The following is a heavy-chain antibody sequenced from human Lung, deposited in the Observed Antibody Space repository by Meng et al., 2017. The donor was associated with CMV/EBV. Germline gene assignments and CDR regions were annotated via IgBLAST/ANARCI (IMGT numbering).Heavy chain of an antibody. J-gene: IGHJ4*02. V-gene: IGHV3-66*01. Sequence: EVHLVXXXXXXVQXGXXXRLSCAASGFNVRDKYMSWVRQAPGKGLEWVCIIYRGDNTYYIDSVKDRFTVSRDNSKNTMYLQMNSLRVEDTAVYYCTGDSVSNPNLEYWGQGTLVTVSS. CDR3: TGDSVSNPNLEY. D-gene: IGHD3-10*01. CDR1: GFNVRDKY. CDR2: IYRGDNT.